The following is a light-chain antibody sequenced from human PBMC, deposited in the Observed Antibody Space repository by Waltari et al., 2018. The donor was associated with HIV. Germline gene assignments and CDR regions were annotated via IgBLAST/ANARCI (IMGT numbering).Light chain of an antibody. V-gene: IGKV2-28*01. Sequence: ETVMTQSQLPLPVTAGEPASISCTSSESLLYDNGYYYLDWYVQTPGQAPQLLFSWGYHRASGVPDRCSGSGAGTDFTLRIRRVEAGDVGVYYCRPALQAPRTFGQGTKVEIK. CDR2: WGY. CDR1: ESLLYDNGYYY. CDR3: RPALQAPRT. J-gene: IGKJ1*01.